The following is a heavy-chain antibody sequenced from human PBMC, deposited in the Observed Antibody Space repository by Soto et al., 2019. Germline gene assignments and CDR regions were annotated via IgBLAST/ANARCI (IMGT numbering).Heavy chain of an antibody. J-gene: IGHJ4*02. CDR3: ATLSGVLIVYE. CDR2: IYYSGST. CDR1: GGSISSSSYY. V-gene: IGHV4-39*01. Sequence: QLQLQESGPGLVKPSETLSLTCTVSGGSISSSSYYWGWIRQPPGKGLEWIGSIYYSGSTYYNPSLKSRVTISVDTSKNQFSLKLSSVTAADTAVYYCATLSGVLIVYEWGQGTLVTVSS. D-gene: IGHD2-8*01.